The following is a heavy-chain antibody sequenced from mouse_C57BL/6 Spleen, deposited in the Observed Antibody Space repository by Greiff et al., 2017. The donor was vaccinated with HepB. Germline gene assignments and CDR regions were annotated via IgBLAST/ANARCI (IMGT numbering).Heavy chain of an antibody. J-gene: IGHJ3*01. CDR2: INPNNGGT. CDR1: GYTFTDYY. CDR3: ARSWDYDSAY. Sequence: VQLQQSGPELVKPGASVKISCKASGYTFTDYYMNWVKQSHGKSLEWIGDINPNNGGTSYNQKFKGKATLTVDKSSSTAYMELRSLTSEDSAVYYCARSWDYDSAYWGQGTLVTVSA. V-gene: IGHV1-26*01. D-gene: IGHD2-4*01.